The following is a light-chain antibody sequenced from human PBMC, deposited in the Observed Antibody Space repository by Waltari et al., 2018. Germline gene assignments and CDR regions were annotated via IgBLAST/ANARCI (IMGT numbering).Light chain of an antibody. CDR2: GAS. V-gene: IGKV3-20*01. Sequence: EIVLAQSPGTLSLSPGESATLSCRASQSLSSSFLAWYQHKPGQAPRLLIYGASNRATGIPDRFSGSGSGTDFTLTISRLEPEDFAMYYCQQYNYSPKTFGQGTKVEIK. J-gene: IGKJ1*01. CDR1: QSLSSSF. CDR3: QQYNYSPKT.